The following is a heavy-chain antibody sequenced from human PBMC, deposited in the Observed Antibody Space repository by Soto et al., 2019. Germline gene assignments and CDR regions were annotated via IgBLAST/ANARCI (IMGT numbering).Heavy chain of an antibody. CDR2: ISAYNGNT. V-gene: IGHV1-18*01. CDR1: GYTFSNYG. Sequence: QVQLVQSGAEVKKPGASVKVSCKASGYTFSNYGISWVRQAPGQGLEWMGWISAYNGNTKYAQKLQGRVTMTTDTPTSTASMELRSLRSDDTAVYYCARDAPPVDYWGQGTLVTVSS. CDR3: ARDAPPVDY. J-gene: IGHJ4*02.